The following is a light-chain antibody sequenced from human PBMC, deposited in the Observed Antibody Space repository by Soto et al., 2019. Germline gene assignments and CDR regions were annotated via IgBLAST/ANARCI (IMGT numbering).Light chain of an antibody. Sequence: QSALTQPRSVSGSPGQSVTISCTGTSSDVGGYNSVSWYQQHPGKAPKLMIYDVIKRPSGVPNRFSGSKSGNTASLTISGLRAEDEDDYYCCSYAGNYILVFGGGTKLTVL. CDR3: CSYAGNYILV. CDR2: DVI. CDR1: SSDVGGYNS. J-gene: IGLJ2*01. V-gene: IGLV2-11*01.